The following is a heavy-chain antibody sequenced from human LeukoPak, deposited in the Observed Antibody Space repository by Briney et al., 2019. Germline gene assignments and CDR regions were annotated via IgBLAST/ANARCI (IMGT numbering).Heavy chain of an antibody. CDR2: IKSKTDGGTT. CDR1: GFTFSNAW. D-gene: IGHD6-19*01. Sequence: GGSLRLSCAASGFTFSNAWMSWVRQAPGKGLEWVGRIKSKTDGGTTDYAAPVKGRFTISRDDSKNTLYLQMNSLKTEDTAVYYWTTDPSGWYYFDYWGQGTLVTVSS. CDR3: TTDPSGWYYFDY. V-gene: IGHV3-15*01. J-gene: IGHJ4*02.